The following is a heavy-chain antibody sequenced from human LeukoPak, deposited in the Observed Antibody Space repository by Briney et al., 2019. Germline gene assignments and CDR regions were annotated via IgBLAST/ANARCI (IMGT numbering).Heavy chain of an antibody. J-gene: IGHJ4*02. CDR3: AREEGVVPAPFDY. V-gene: IGHV3-11*01. Sequence: GGSLRLSCAASGFTFSDYYMSWIRQAPGKGLEWVSYISSSGSTIYYADSVKGRFTISRDNAKNSLYLQMNSLRAEDTAMYYCAREEGVVPAPFDYWGQGTLVTVSS. D-gene: IGHD2-15*01. CDR1: GFTFSDYY. CDR2: ISSSGSTI.